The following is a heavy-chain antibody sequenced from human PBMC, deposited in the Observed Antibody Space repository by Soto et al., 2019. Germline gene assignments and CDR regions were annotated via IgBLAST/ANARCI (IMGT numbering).Heavy chain of an antibody. V-gene: IGHV4-39*02. D-gene: IGHD2-21*01. J-gene: IGHJ4*02. CDR3: TRLPRVIHSLLDF. CDR1: GGSMTDTNHY. Sequence: PSETLSLTCTVSGGSMTDTNHYWGWVRQPPGKTLEWIGSMYFSASSYKNPSLRSRVTMSIDGSNGHYCLNLKPLTAADTALYFCTRLPRVIHSLLDFWGQGILVTVS. CDR2: MYFSASS.